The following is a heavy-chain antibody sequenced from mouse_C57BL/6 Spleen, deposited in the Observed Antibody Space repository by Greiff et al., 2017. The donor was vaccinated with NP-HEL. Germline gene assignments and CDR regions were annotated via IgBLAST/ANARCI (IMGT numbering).Heavy chain of an antibody. CDR2: INYDGSST. CDR1: GFTFSDYY. J-gene: IGHJ1*03. D-gene: IGHD3-1*01. Sequence: VQLKESEGGLVQPGSSMKLSCTASGFTFSDYYMAWVRQVPEKGLEWVANINYDGSSTYYLDSLKSRFIISRDNAKNILYLQMSSLKSEDTATYYCARDLGSHWYFDVWGTGTTVTVSS. V-gene: IGHV5-16*01. CDR3: ARDLGSHWYFDV.